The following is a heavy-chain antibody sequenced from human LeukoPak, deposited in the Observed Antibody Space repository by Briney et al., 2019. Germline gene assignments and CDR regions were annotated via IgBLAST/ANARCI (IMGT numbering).Heavy chain of an antibody. V-gene: IGHV5-51*01. CDR1: GYTFATYW. D-gene: IGHD2-2*01. Sequence: KAGESLKISCKGSGYTFATYWIGWVRQMPGKGLEWMGIIYPGDSRTTYSPSFQGQVTISADKSIRTACLQWNSLKASDTAIYYCVRHLSDITSCPNYWGPGTLITVAS. CDR2: IYPGDSRT. CDR3: VRHLSDITSCPNY. J-gene: IGHJ4*02.